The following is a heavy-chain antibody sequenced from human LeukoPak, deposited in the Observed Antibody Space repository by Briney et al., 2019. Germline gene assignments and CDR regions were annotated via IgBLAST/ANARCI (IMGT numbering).Heavy chain of an antibody. CDR2: INPNSGGT. D-gene: IGHD3-22*01. Sequence: ASVKVSCKASGYTFTSYDINWVRQATGQGLEWMGWINPNSGGTNYARKFQGRVTMTRDTSISTAYMELSRLRSDDTAVYYCARDPPYYYDSSDDYWGQGTLVTVSS. J-gene: IGHJ4*02. CDR1: GYTFTSYD. CDR3: ARDPPYYYDSSDDY. V-gene: IGHV1-2*02.